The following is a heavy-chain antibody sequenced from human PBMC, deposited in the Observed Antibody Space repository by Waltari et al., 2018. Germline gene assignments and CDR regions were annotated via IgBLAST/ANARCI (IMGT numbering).Heavy chain of an antibody. J-gene: IGHJ4*02. CDR2: IKTDGSET. Sequence: EVQVVESGGGLVQPGGSLRLSCAASGFPFSTLWMPWVREAPGKGLEWVAKIKTDGSETYYVDSVKGRFTISRDNTKNSLYLQMSSLRAEDTAVYYCAIGGVETSWYWRYWGQGTLVTVSS. D-gene: IGHD6-13*01. CDR3: AIGGVETSWYWRY. CDR1: GFPFSTLW. V-gene: IGHV3-7*01.